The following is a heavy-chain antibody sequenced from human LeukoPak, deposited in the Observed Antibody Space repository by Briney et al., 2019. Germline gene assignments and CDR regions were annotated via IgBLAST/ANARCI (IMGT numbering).Heavy chain of an antibody. V-gene: IGHV1-18*04. CDR1: GYTFTGYY. CDR3: ARGIDQAFDY. CDR2: ISAYNGNT. Sequence: ASVKVSCKASGYTFTGYYMHWVRQAPGQGLEWMGWISAYNGNTNYAQKLQGRVSMTTDTSTSTAYMELRSLRSDDTAVYYCARGIDQAFDYWGQGTLVTVSS. J-gene: IGHJ4*02.